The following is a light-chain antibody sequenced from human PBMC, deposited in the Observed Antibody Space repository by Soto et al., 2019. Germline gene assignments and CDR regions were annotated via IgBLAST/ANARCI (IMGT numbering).Light chain of an antibody. CDR2: KAS. CDR1: QSINGW. J-gene: IGKJ1*01. CDR3: HQYHNFPRT. Sequence: DIQVTQSASTLSASVGDRVTITCRASQSINGWLAWYQQKPGQAPNLLIYKASTLESGVPSRFSGSGSGTEFTLTVSSLQPDDFATYYCHQYHNFPRTFGQGTKVDIK. V-gene: IGKV1-5*03.